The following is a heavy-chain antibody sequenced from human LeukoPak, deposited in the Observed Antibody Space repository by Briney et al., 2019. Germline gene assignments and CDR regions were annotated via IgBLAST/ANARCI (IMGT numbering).Heavy chain of an antibody. D-gene: IGHD6-6*01. CDR2: ISYDGNNK. CDR3: AKERYSSSSAYIGY. J-gene: IGHJ4*02. V-gene: IGHV3-30*18. CDR1: GFSFSSYG. Sequence: GGSLRLSCAASGFSFSSYGIHWVRQAPGKGLEWVAVISYDGNNKYYADSVKGRFTISRDNSKNTLYLQMNSLRTEDTSVYYCAKERYSSSSAYIGYWGQGTLVTVSS.